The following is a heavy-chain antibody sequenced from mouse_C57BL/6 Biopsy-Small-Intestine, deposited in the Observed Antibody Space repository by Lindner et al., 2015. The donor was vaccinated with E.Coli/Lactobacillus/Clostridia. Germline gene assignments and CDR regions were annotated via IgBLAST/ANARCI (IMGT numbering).Heavy chain of an antibody. CDR1: GYTFKSYA. J-gene: IGHJ4*01. Sequence: SVKVSCKASGYTFKSYAMHWVRQAPGQRLEWMGWINAGNGNTKYSQKFQGRVTITRDTSATTAYMELSSLRSEDTAVYYRARERSSTTGDFDYWGQGTLVTVSS. CDR2: INAGNGNT. CDR3: ARERSSTTGDFDY. V-gene: IGHV1-66*01. D-gene: IGHD1-1*01.